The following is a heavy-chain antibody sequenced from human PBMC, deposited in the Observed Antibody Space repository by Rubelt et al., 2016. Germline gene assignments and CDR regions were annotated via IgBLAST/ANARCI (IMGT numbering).Heavy chain of an antibody. D-gene: IGHD5-12*01. CDR2: IYYSGST. V-gene: IGHV4-59*12. Sequence: QVQLQESGPGLVKPSETLSLTCTVSGGSISSYYWSWIRQPPGKGLEWIGYIYYSGSTNYNPSPKGQVTRYGATSKNQFALKLGSGTAADTAVYYCARGLIVATVWGQGTLVTVSS. CDR1: GGSISSYY. J-gene: IGHJ4*02. CDR3: ARGLIVATV.